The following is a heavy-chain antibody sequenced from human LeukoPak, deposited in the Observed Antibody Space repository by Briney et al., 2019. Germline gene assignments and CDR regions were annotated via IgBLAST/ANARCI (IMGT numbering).Heavy chain of an antibody. CDR3: AKGGMYLDYFDY. D-gene: IGHD1-26*01. CDR2: ISGSGGST. V-gene: IGHV3-23*01. J-gene: IGHJ4*02. Sequence: GGSLRLSCAASGFTFSSYAMSWVRQAPGKGLEWVSAISGSGGSTYYADSVKGQFTISRDNSKNTLYLQMNSLRAEDTAVYYCAKGGMYLDYFDYWGQGTLVTVSS. CDR1: GFTFSSYA.